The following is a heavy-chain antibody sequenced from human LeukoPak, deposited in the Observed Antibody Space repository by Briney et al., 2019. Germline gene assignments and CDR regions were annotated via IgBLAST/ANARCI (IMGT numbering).Heavy chain of an antibody. CDR3: ARTYCSGGSCRLDY. V-gene: IGHV4-31*03. J-gene: IGHJ4*02. Sequence: SETLSLTCTVSGGSISRGGYYWSWIRQHPGKGLEWIGYIYYIGSTYYNPSLKSRVTISVDTSKNQFSLKLSSVTAADTAVYSCARTYCSGGSCRLDYWGQGTLVTVSS. CDR2: IYYIGST. CDR1: GGSISRGGYY. D-gene: IGHD2-15*01.